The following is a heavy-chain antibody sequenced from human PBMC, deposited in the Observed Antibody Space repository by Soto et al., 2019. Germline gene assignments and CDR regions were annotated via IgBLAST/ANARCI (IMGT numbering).Heavy chain of an antibody. CDR3: ARCDVGAFDI. D-gene: IGHD1-26*01. Sequence: QVQLQESGPGLVKPSQTLSLTCTVSGGSISSGGYYWSWIRQHPGKGLEWIGYIYYSGSTYYNPSLKSRVTLSVDTSKNQFSIELSSVTDADTAVSYCARCDVGAFDIWGQGTMVTVSS. CDR2: IYYSGST. J-gene: IGHJ3*02. V-gene: IGHV4-31*03. CDR1: GGSISSGGYY.